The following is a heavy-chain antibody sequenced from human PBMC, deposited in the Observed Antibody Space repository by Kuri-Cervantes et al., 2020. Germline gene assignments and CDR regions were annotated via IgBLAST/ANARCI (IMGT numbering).Heavy chain of an antibody. V-gene: IGHV1-24*01. CDR1: GYTLTELS. CDR3: ATGHAYCSSTSCLSFDY. D-gene: IGHD2-2*01. Sequence: ASVKVSCKVSGYTLTELSMHWVRQAPGKGLEWMGGFDPEDGETIYAQKFQGRVTMTEDTSTDTAYMELSSLRSEDTAVYYCATGHAYCSSTSCLSFDYWGQGTLVTVSS. CDR2: FDPEDGET. J-gene: IGHJ4*02.